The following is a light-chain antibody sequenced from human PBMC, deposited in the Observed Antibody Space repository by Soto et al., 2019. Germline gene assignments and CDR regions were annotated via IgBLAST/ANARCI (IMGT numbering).Light chain of an antibody. CDR3: QQFRRSPYT. V-gene: IGKV3-11*01. CDR2: DAS. CDR1: QSIGLA. Sequence: EIVLTQSPATLSLSPGERATLSCRASQSIGLAIAWYQHKPGQAPRLLIFDASQRATGIPDRFSGSGSGTDFTLTISRLEPEDFAVYYCQQFRRSPYTFGPGTKVDI. J-gene: IGKJ3*01.